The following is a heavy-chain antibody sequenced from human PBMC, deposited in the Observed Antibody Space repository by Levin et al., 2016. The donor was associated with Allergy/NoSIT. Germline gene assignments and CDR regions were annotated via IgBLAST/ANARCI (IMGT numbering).Heavy chain of an antibody. CDR3: ARYRGGGSADSFDP. Sequence: SETLSLTCTVSGGPITGSFWSWIRQPPGKGLEWIGWIHYNGNTNYNSSLKSRLTISIDTSKNQFSLNLISVTAADTAVYYCARYRGGGSADSFDPWGQGTLVTVSS. CDR2: IHYNGNT. D-gene: IGHD2-15*01. J-gene: IGHJ5*02. CDR1: GGPITGSF. V-gene: IGHV4-59*08.